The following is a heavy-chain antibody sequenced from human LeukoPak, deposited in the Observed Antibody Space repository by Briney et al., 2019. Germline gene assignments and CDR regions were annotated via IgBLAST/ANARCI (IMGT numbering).Heavy chain of an antibody. V-gene: IGHV3-23*01. CDR2: ISGTGGST. Sequence: GGSLRLSCAASGFTFSSYAISWVRQTPGKGLEWVSVISGTGGSTYYADSVKGRFTISRDNSKNTLSLQMNSLRADDTAVYYCAKEIYGDPTGGRFQHWGQGTLVTVSS. CDR1: GFTFSSYA. D-gene: IGHD4-17*01. J-gene: IGHJ1*01. CDR3: AKEIYGDPTGGRFQH.